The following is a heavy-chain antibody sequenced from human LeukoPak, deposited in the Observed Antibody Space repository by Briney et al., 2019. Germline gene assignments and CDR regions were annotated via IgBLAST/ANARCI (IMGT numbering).Heavy chain of an antibody. CDR3: AKEPPSSWTSTYFQH. CDR2: ISGSSDRR. CDR1: GFTFSTDA. D-gene: IGHD3/OR15-3a*01. V-gene: IGHV3-23*01. J-gene: IGHJ1*01. Sequence: GGSLRLSCAASGFTFSTDAMCWIRQAPGEGLEYISAISGSSDRRHYTDSVKGRFTISRDNSKNTLYLQMNSLRAEDTAVYYCAKEPPSSWTSTYFQHWGQGTLVTVSS.